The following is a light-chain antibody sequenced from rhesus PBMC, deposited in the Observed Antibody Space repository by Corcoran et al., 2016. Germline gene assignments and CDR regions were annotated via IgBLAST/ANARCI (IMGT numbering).Light chain of an antibody. CDR3: SSYAGSSTYI. V-gene: IGLV2-23*01. Sequence: QAALTQPPSVSGSPGPSVTTSCTGTSTDVGGSAYVSWYHQHPGTAPKNIIYEGSQRPSGVPDRFSGSKSGNTASLTIPRLQAEDEADYHCSSYAGSSTYIFGTGTRLTVL. J-gene: IGLJ1*01. CDR2: EGS. CDR1: STDVGGSAY.